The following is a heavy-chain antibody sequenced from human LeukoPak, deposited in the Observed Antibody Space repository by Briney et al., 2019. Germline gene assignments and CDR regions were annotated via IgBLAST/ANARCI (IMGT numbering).Heavy chain of an antibody. Sequence: GGSLRLSCAASGFTFSSYSMNWVRQAPGKGLEWVSSISSSSSYIYYADSVKGRFTISRDNAKNSLYLQMNSLRAEDTAVYYCARDPYDFWSGSYGMDVWGQGTTVTVSS. CDR1: GFTFSSYS. J-gene: IGHJ6*02. V-gene: IGHV3-21*01. CDR3: ARDPYDFWSGSYGMDV. CDR2: ISSSSSYI. D-gene: IGHD3-3*01.